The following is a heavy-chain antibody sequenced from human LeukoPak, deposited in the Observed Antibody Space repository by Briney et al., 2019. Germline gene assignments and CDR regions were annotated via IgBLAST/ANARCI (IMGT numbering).Heavy chain of an antibody. V-gene: IGHV1-24*01. D-gene: IGHD4-11*01. CDR2: FDPEDGET. Sequence: ASVKVSCKASGYTFTSYGISWVRQAPGQGLEWMGGFDPEDGETIYAQKFQGRVTMTEDTSTDTAYMELSSLRSEDTAVYYCATTTISTFDYWGQGTLVTVSS. CDR1: GYTFTSYG. J-gene: IGHJ4*02. CDR3: ATTTISTFDY.